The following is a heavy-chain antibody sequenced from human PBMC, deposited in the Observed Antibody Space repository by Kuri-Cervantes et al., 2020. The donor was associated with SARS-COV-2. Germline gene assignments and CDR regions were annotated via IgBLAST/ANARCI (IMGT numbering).Heavy chain of an antibody. CDR2: ISGDGGST. CDR3: AKGSLEIQLWSHAYFDY. CDR1: GFTFDDYA. V-gene: IGHV3-43*02. Sequence: GESLKISCAASGFTFDDYAMHWVRQAPGKGLEWVSLISGDGGSTYYADSVKGRFTISRDNSKNTLYLQMNSLRAEDTAVYYCAKGSLEIQLWSHAYFDYWGQGTLVTVSS. D-gene: IGHD5-18*01. J-gene: IGHJ4*02.